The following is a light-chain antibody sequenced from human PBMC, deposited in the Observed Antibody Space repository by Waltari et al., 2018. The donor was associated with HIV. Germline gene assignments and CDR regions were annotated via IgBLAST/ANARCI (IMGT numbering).Light chain of an antibody. CDR2: EVS. J-gene: IGLJ1*01. CDR3: NSETSAGTYV. CDR1: SSDIGNHKY. V-gene: IGLV2-14*01. Sequence: QSALTQPASVPGSPGQSITIYCVGTSSDIGNHKYVHWFQHPPGKAPKLIIYEVSNPPSGVSDRFSGSKSGNTASLTISGLQVEDEAEYYCNSETSAGTYVFGTGTKVTVL.